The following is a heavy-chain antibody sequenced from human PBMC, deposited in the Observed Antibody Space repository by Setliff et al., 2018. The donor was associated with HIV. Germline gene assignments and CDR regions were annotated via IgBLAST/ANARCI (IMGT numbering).Heavy chain of an antibody. CDR2: INPTGGSK. CDR1: GYSFTSDY. CDR3: ARSSPLYSRSFDAFDI. J-gene: IGHJ3*02. V-gene: IGHV1-46*01. Sequence: ASVKVSCKASGYSFTSDYMHWVRQAPGQGLEWMGIINPTGGSKYYAQKFQGRVTLTRDASTSTVYVELSSLRSEDTAVYYCARSSPLYSRSFDAFDIWGQGTMVTVSS. D-gene: IGHD6-6*01.